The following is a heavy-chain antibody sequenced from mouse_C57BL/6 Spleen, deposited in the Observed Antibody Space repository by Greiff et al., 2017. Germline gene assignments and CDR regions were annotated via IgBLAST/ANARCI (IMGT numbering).Heavy chain of an antibody. V-gene: IGHV1-26*01. D-gene: IGHD1-1*01. CDR2: INPNNGGT. CDR3: ARRDYYGSSPDAMDY. CDR1: GYTFTDYY. Sequence: VQLQQSGPELVKPGASVKISCKASGYTFTDYYMNWVKQSHGKSLEWIGDINPNNGGTSYNQKFKGKATLTVDKSSSTAYMELRSLTSEDSAVYYCARRDYYGSSPDAMDYWGQGTSVTVSS. J-gene: IGHJ4*01.